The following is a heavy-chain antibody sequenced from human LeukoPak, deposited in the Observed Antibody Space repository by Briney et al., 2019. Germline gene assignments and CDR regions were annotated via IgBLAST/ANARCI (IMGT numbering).Heavy chain of an antibody. CDR3: ARGTVDIVATICDY. J-gene: IGHJ4*02. CDR1: GYTFTNYG. D-gene: IGHD5-12*01. Sequence: GASVKVSCKASGYTFTNYGINWVRQAPGQGLEWMGWISAYNGATNYAQKLQGRVTMTTDTSTSTAYMELRSLRSDDAAVYYCARGTVDIVATICDYWGQGTLVTVPS. CDR2: ISAYNGAT. V-gene: IGHV1-18*01.